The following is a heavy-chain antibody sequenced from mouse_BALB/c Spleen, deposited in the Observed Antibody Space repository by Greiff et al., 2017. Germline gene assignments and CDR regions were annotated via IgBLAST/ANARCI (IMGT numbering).Heavy chain of an antibody. J-gene: IGHJ3*01. CDR2: ISSGGSYT. V-gene: IGHV5-6-4*01. CDR1: GFTFSSYT. CDR3: TRDSTMITGPPFAY. D-gene: IGHD2-4*01. Sequence: EVMLVESGGGLVKPGGSLKLSCAASGFTFSSYTMSWVRQTPEKRLEWVATISSGGSYTYYPDSVKGRFTISRDNAKNTLYLQMSSLKSEDTAMYYCTRDSTMITGPPFAYWGQGTLVTVSA.